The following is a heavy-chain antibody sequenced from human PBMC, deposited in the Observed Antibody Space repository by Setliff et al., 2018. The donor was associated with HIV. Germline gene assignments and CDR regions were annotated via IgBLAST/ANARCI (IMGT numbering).Heavy chain of an antibody. V-gene: IGHV4-59*08. CDR3: ARLSRWGTMTTLDF. CDR1: GGSISNHW. J-gene: IGHJ4*02. CDR2: IQASGIT. Sequence: SETLSLTCAVSGGSISNHWWSWFRQPPGKGLEWIAYIQASGITNHKPSLKSRATISVDTSKNQFSLTLCSVTAADTAVYFCARLSRWGTMTTLDFWGQGTLVTVSS. D-gene: IGHD4-4*01.